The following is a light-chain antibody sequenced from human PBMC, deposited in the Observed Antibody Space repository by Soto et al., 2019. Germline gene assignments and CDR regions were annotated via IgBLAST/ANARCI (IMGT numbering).Light chain of an antibody. CDR1: QSIFSY. CDR2: AAS. Sequence: DIQMTQYPASLSASVGDRVTITCRSSQSIFSYLNWYQHKAGEAPQLLIYAASSLQSGVPARFSAGGSGTDFTLSISSLQPEDSAIYYCQQTYSGPRTFGQGTNLEIK. V-gene: IGKV1-39*01. CDR3: QQTYSGPRT. J-gene: IGKJ2*02.